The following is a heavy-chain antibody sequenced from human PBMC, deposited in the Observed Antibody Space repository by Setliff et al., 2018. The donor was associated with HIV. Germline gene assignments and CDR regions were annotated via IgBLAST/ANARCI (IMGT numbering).Heavy chain of an antibody. CDR3: ARQGLVLVPASIDWRLPPSPIDY. CDR2: TYSSGST. J-gene: IGHJ4*02. CDR1: GGSISSDTYH. V-gene: IGHV4-61*09. D-gene: IGHD2-2*01. Sequence: PSETLSLTCTVSGGSISSDTYHYSWIRQPAGKGLEWIGQTYSSGSTKCNPSLKSRVTISVDTSKNQFSLTLSSVTAADTAMYYCARQGLVLVPASIDWRLPPSPIDYWGQGALVTVSS.